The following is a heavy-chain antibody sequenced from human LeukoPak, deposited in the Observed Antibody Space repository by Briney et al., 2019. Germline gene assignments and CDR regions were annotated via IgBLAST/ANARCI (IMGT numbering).Heavy chain of an antibody. Sequence: SETLSLTCTVSGYSISSGYYWGWIRPPPGKGLEWIGSIYHSGSTYYNPSLKSRVTISVDTSENQFSLKLYSVTAADTAVYYCARAVAPAVTWDYWGQGTLVTVSS. CDR3: ARAVAPAVTWDY. CDR1: GYSISSGYY. V-gene: IGHV4-38-2*02. J-gene: IGHJ4*02. CDR2: IYHSGST. D-gene: IGHD2-2*01.